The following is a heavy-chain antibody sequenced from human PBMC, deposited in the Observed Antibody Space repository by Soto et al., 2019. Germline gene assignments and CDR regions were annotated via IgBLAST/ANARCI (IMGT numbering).Heavy chain of an antibody. Sequence: ASVKVSCNASGYMFTTYGVSWVRQAPGQGLEWMGWISGYNAKTNYAQKLQGRVTMTTDTSTSTAYMELRSLRSDDTAVYYCARDAGAIVTISAALDVWGQGTTVTVS. J-gene: IGHJ6*02. D-gene: IGHD2-2*01. CDR2: ISGYNAKT. CDR1: GYMFTTYG. V-gene: IGHV1-18*01. CDR3: ARDAGAIVTISAALDV.